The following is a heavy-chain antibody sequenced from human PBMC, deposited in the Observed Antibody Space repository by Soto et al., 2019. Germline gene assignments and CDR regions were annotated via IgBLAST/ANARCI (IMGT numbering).Heavy chain of an antibody. Sequence: KTSETLSLTCTVSGGSISSYYWSWIRQPPGKGLEWIGYIYYSGSTNYNPSLKSRVTISVDTSKNQFSLKLSSVTAADTAVYYCASYYGSGSFYYFDYWGQGTLVTVSS. J-gene: IGHJ4*02. CDR3: ASYYGSGSFYYFDY. D-gene: IGHD3-10*01. CDR1: GGSISSYY. CDR2: IYYSGST. V-gene: IGHV4-59*01.